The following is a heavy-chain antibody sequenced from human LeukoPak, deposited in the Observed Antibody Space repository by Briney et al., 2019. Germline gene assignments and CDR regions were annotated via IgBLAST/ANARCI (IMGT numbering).Heavy chain of an antibody. V-gene: IGHV4-59*08. CDR3: ARHGSSWSLDY. D-gene: IGHD6-13*01. CDR1: GGSISTYY. CDR2: IYYSGST. Sequence: SETLSLTCTVSGGSISTYYWSWIRQSPGKGLEWIGYIYYSGSTNYNPSLKSRVTISIDTSKNQFSLRLNSVTAADTAVYYCARHGSSWSLDYWGQGILVTVSS. J-gene: IGHJ4*02.